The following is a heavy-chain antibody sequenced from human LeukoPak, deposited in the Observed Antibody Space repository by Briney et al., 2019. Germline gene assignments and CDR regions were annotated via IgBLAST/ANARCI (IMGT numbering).Heavy chain of an antibody. CDR1: GVSISSSNSY. J-gene: IGHJ4*02. Sequence: SETLSLTCTVSGVSISSSNSYWGWIRQPPGKGLEWIGSIYYSGNTYYNASLKSRVTISIDTSKNQISLRLTSVTATDTAMYYCARQTGSGLFTLPGGQGTLVTVSS. CDR3: ARQTGSGLFTLP. V-gene: IGHV4-39*01. D-gene: IGHD3/OR15-3a*01. CDR2: IYYSGNT.